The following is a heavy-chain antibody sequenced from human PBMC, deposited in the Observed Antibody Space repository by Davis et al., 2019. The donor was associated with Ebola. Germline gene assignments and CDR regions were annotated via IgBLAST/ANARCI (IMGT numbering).Heavy chain of an antibody. Sequence: SETLSLTCAVYGGSFSNFHWSWIRQPPGKGPDWIGEINYSGSTNYNPSLKSRVTISIDTSKNQFSLKLSSVTAADTAVYYCARGQSGSDYSLWQYWGQGTLVTVSS. J-gene: IGHJ4*02. CDR1: GGSFSNFH. V-gene: IGHV4-34*01. CDR2: INYSGST. D-gene: IGHD3-10*01. CDR3: ARGQSGSDYSLWQY.